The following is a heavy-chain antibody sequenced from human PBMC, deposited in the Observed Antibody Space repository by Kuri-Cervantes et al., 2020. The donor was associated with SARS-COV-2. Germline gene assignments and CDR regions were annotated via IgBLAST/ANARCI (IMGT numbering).Heavy chain of an antibody. CDR1: GFTFSSYS. CDR2: ISSSSSYI. D-gene: IGHD2-2*01. J-gene: IGHJ3*02. Sequence: LSLTCAASGFTFSSYSMNWVRQAPGKGLGWVSSISSSSSYIYYADSVKGRFTISRDNVKNSLYLQMNSLRAEDTAVYYCASQDIVVVPAANAFDIWGQGTMVTVSS. CDR3: ASQDIVVVPAANAFDI. V-gene: IGHV3-21*01.